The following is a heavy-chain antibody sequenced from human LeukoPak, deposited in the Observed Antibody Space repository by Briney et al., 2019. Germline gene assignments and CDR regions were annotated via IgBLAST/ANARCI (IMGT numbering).Heavy chain of an antibody. J-gene: IGHJ4*02. V-gene: IGHV4-34*01. CDR3: ARRNYYGSGSYCFDY. CDR1: GGSFSGYY. Sequence: RPSETLSLTCAVYGGSFSGYYWSWIRQPPGKGLEWIGEINHSGSTNYNPSPKSRVTISVDTSKNQFSLKLSSVTAADTAVYYCARRNYYGSGSYCFDYWGQGTLVTVSS. CDR2: INHSGST. D-gene: IGHD3-10*01.